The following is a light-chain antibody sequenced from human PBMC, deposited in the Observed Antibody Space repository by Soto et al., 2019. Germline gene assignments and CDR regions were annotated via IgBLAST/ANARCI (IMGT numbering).Light chain of an antibody. J-gene: IGLJ1*01. Sequence: QSALTQPASVSGSPGQSITISCTGTSSDVGGYNYVSWYQHHPGKAPKLMIYVVSNRPSGVSNRFSGSKSGNTASLTISGLQPEDEADYYCSSYTTSNTRQIVLGTGTKVTVL. CDR2: VVS. CDR1: SSDVGGYNY. CDR3: SSYTTSNTRQIV. V-gene: IGLV2-14*03.